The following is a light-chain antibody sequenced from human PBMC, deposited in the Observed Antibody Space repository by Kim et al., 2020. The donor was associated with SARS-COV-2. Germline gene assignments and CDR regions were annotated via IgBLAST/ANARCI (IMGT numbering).Light chain of an antibody. CDR3: QQYENWPPA. CDR1: RSISIG. J-gene: IGKJ1*01. Sequence: PGEGATLSCRASRSISIGLAWYQQKPGQAPSLLIYDASTRATGVPARFSGSGSGTAFTLTISSLQSEDFAVYYCQQYENWPPAFGQGTKVDIK. V-gene: IGKV3-15*01. CDR2: DAS.